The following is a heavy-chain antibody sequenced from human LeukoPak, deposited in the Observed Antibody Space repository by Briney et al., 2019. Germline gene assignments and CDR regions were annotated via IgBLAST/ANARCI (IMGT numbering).Heavy chain of an antibody. D-gene: IGHD6-6*01. J-gene: IGHJ4*02. V-gene: IGHV4-39*07. CDR3: ARDSSSSVDC. Sequence: SETLSFTCTVSSGSISTSNYYWGWVRQPPGKALEWIGNIFYTGSTYYSPSLKSRVTISLDTSRNQFSLRLNSVTAADTAVYYCARDSSSSVDCWGQGTLVTVSS. CDR2: IFYTGST. CDR1: SGSISTSNYY.